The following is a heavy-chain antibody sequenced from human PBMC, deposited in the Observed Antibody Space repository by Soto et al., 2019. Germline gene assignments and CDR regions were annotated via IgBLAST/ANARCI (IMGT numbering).Heavy chain of an antibody. Sequence: PSETLSLTCTVSASSIISGGYYWSWIRQHPWKGLELIGYIYYSGSTYYNPSLKSRVTISVDTSKNQFSLQLSSVTAADTALYYCARVVGPGYCSGGSCAEDSLDPWGQGTLVTV. CDR1: ASSIISGGYY. V-gene: IGHV4-31*03. CDR2: IYYSGST. J-gene: IGHJ5*02. CDR3: ARVVGPGYCSGGSCAEDSLDP. D-gene: IGHD2-15*01.